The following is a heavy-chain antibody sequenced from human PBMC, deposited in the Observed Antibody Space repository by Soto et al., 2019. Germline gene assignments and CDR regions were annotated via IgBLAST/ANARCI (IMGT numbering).Heavy chain of an antibody. J-gene: IGHJ6*02. V-gene: IGHV4-34*01. CDR1: GGSFSGYY. CDR2: INHSGST. CDR3: ARSVVVPAAFYYYYGMDV. D-gene: IGHD2-2*01. Sequence: SETLSLTCAVYGGSFSGYYWSWIRQPPGKGLEWIGEINHSGSTNYNPSLKSRVTISVDTSKNQFSLKLSSLRSEDTAVYYCARSVVVPAAFYYYYGMDVWGQGTTVTVSS.